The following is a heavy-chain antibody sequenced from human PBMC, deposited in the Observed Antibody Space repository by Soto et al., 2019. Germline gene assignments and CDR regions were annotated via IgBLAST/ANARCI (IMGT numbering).Heavy chain of an antibody. CDR2: IYYSGST. CDR1: GGSISSSSYY. CDR3: ARRHLILEQWLDPFDY. D-gene: IGHD6-19*01. V-gene: IGHV4-39*01. Sequence: SETLSLTCTVSGGSISSSSYYWGWIRQPPGKGLEWIGSIYYSGSTYYNPSLKSRVTISVDTSKNQFSLKLSSVTAADTAVYYCARRHLILEQWLDPFDYWGQGTLVTVSS. J-gene: IGHJ4*02.